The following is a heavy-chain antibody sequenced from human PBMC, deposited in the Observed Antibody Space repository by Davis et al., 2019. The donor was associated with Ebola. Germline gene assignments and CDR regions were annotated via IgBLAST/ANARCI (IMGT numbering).Heavy chain of an antibody. Sequence: GGSLRLSCAASGFTFSSYSMNWVRQAPGKGLEWVSSISSSSSYIYYADSVKGRFTISRDNAKNTLYLQMNSLRAEDTAVYYCARDPVDIEPDYWGQGTLVTVSS. CDR3: ARDPVDIEPDY. V-gene: IGHV3-21*01. J-gene: IGHJ4*02. CDR1: GFTFSSYS. CDR2: ISSSSSYI. D-gene: IGHD5-12*01.